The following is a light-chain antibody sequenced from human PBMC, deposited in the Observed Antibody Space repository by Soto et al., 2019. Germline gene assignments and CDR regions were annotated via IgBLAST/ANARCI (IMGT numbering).Light chain of an antibody. Sequence: VLTQPRSVSGSPGQSVTISCAGTSSDVGGYNYVSWYQQHPGKAPKLMIYDVSKRPSGVPDRFSGSKSGNTASLTISGLQAEDEADYYCCSYAGRYTYIFGTGTKVTVL. CDR2: DVS. J-gene: IGLJ1*01. CDR3: CSYAGRYTYI. V-gene: IGLV2-11*01. CDR1: SSDVGGYNY.